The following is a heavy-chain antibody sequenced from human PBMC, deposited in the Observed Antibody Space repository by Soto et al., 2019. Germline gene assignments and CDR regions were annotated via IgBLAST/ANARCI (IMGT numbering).Heavy chain of an antibody. Sequence: EVQLVESGGGLVKPGESLRLSCAASGFTLTNGWMTWVRQAPGKGLEWVGRIRSKADGGTTDYSAPVKGRFTISRDDSKDTLYLQMNSLKDEHTAVYHCSTGRYRHDYDYWGPGTLVNVAS. CDR3: STGRYRHDYDY. CDR1: GFTLTNGW. J-gene: IGHJ4*02. D-gene: IGHD3-16*01. CDR2: IRSKADGGTT. V-gene: IGHV3-15*07.